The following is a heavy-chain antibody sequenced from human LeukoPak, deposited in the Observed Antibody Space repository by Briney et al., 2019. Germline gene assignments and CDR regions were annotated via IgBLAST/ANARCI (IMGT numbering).Heavy chain of an antibody. CDR2: IYYSGST. CDR3: AGDTGNYPHVAFDI. D-gene: IGHD1-7*01. V-gene: IGHV4-39*07. Sequence: SETLSLTCTVSGGSISSSSYYWGWIRQPPGKGLEWIGSIYYSGSTYYNPSLKSRVTISVDTSKNQFSLKLSSVTAADTAVYYCAGDTGNYPHVAFDIWGQGTLVTVSS. J-gene: IGHJ3*02. CDR1: GGSISSSSYY.